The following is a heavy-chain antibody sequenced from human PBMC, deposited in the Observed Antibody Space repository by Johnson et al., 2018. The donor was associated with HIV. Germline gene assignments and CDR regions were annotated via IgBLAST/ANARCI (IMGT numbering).Heavy chain of an antibody. V-gene: IGHV3-9*01. CDR1: GFTFDDYA. Sequence: VQVVESGGGLVQPGRSLRLSCAASGFTFDDYAMHWVRQAPGKGLEWVSGISWNSGSIGDADSVKGRFPIPRDNAKNSLYLQMNSLRAEDTGLYYCARRRDGSGSYGAFDIWGQGTMVTVSS. CDR2: ISWNSGSI. D-gene: IGHD3-10*01. J-gene: IGHJ3*02. CDR3: ARRRDGSGSYGAFDI.